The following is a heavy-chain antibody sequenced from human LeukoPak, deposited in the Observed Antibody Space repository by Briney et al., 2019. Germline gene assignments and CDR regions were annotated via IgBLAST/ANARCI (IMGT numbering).Heavy chain of an antibody. CDR3: ARVRVTGSYGLDLGH. D-gene: IGHD1-26*01. CDR2: IDPNSGGT. V-gene: IGHV1-2*02. CDR1: GYTFTGYF. J-gene: IGHJ4*02. Sequence: GASVKVSCKASGYTFTGYFMHWVRQAPGQGFEWMGWIDPNSGGTNCAQNFQGRVTMTRDTSISTAYMELSRLRSDDTAVYYCARVRVTGSYGLDLGHWGQGTLVTVSS.